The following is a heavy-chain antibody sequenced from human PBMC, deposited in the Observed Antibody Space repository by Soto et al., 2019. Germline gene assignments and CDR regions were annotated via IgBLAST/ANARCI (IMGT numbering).Heavy chain of an antibody. CDR1: GGSISSSSYY. V-gene: IGHV4-39*01. CDR3: ASRYSGYDYGLNFDY. CDR2: IYYSGST. J-gene: IGHJ4*02. D-gene: IGHD5-12*01. Sequence: SETLSLTCTVSGGSISSSSYYWGWIRQPPGKGLEWIGSIYYSGSTYYNPSLKSRVTISVDTSKNQFSLKLSSVTAADTAVYYCASRYSGYDYGLNFDYWGQGTLVTVSS.